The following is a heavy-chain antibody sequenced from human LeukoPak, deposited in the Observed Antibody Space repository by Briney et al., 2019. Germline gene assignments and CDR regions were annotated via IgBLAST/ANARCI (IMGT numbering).Heavy chain of an antibody. V-gene: IGHV3-48*04. CDR1: GFTFSSYS. CDR3: ARKGLGGELGGFDS. CDR2: ISYNSGT. J-gene: IGHJ4*02. D-gene: IGHD1-7*01. Sequence: GGSLRLSCAASGFTFSSYSMNWVRQAPGKGLEWLSYISYNSGTCYADFVKGRLTISRDNAKNSLYLQMNSLRVEDTALYHCARKGLGGELGGFDSWGQGTLVTVSS.